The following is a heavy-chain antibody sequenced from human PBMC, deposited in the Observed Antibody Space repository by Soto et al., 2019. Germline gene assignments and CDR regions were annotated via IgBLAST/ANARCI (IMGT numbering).Heavy chain of an antibody. J-gene: IGHJ4*02. CDR2: ISGSGGST. CDR1: GFTFSSYA. Sequence: SLRLSCAASGFTFSSYAMSWVRQAPGKGLEWVSAISGSGGSTYYADSVKGRFTISRDNSKNTLYLQMNSLRAEDTAVYYCAKDRGIFGVSRVSDYWGQGTLVTVSS. V-gene: IGHV3-23*01. D-gene: IGHD3-3*01. CDR3: AKDRGIFGVSRVSDY.